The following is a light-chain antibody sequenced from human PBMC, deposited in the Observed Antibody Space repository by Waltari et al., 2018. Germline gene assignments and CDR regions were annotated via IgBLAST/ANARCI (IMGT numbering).Light chain of an antibody. CDR3: QSYDNNNQVV. Sequence: NLMLTQPPSVSDSPGQTVIISCTGNSGHIASTFVHWSQQRPGSAPTTVIFDDRQRPSGVPDRFSGSIDSSSNSASLTISGLQTEDEATYYCQSYDNNNQVVFGGGTKLTVL. V-gene: IGLV6-57*02. CDR1: SGHIASTF. J-gene: IGLJ2*01. CDR2: DDR.